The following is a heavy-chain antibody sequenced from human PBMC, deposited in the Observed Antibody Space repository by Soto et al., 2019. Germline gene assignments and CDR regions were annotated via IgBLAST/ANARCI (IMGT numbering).Heavy chain of an antibody. D-gene: IGHD5-12*01. Sequence: SETLSLTCTVSGGSISSGGYYWSWIRQHPGKGLEWIGYIYYSGSTYYNPSLKSRVTISVDTSKNQFSLKLSSVTAADTAVYYCARAPYSGYDPVSYYYYGMDVWGQGTTVTVSS. CDR1: GGSISSGGYY. J-gene: IGHJ6*02. CDR2: IYYSGST. CDR3: ARAPYSGYDPVSYYYYGMDV. V-gene: IGHV4-31*03.